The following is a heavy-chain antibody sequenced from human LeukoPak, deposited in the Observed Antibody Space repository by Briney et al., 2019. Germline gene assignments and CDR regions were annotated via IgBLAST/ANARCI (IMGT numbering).Heavy chain of an antibody. CDR2: IYTSGST. CDR3: ARDQGSGWFHDAFDI. J-gene: IGHJ3*02. CDR1: SGSISSSNYY. D-gene: IGHD6-19*01. Sequence: PSQTLSLTCTVSSGSISSSNYYWSWIRQPAGKGLEWIGRIYTSGSTNYNPSLKSRVTMSVDTSKNQFSLKLSSVTAADTAVYYCARDQGSGWFHDAFDIWGQGTMVTVSS. V-gene: IGHV4-61*02.